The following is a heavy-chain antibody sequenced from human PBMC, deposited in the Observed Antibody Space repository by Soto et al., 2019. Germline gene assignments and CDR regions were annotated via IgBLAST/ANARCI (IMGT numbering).Heavy chain of an antibody. CDR1: GFTFSSYA. Sequence: QVQLVESGGGVVQPGRSLRLSCAASGFTFSSYAMHWVRQAPGKGLEWVAVISYDGSNKYYADSVKGRFTISRDNSKDTLYLQMNSLKTEDTAVYFCARGLSGAESHGEDFWGQGTLVTVSS. D-gene: IGHD2-8*02. V-gene: IGHV3-30-3*01. CDR3: ARGLSGAESHGEDF. J-gene: IGHJ4*02. CDR2: ISYDGSNK.